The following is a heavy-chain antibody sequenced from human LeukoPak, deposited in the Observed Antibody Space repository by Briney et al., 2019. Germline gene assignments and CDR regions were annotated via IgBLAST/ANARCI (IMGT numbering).Heavy chain of an antibody. Sequence: AETETLTCAVYGGSFSGYYWSWIRQPPGKGLEWIGYIYYSGITNYNPSLKSRVTISVDTSKNQFSLKLSSVTAADTAVYYCARAKQWLIQDVWGQGTMVTVSS. J-gene: IGHJ3*01. CDR2: IYYSGIT. CDR1: GGSFSGYY. D-gene: IGHD6-19*01. CDR3: ARAKQWLIQDV. V-gene: IGHV4-59*01.